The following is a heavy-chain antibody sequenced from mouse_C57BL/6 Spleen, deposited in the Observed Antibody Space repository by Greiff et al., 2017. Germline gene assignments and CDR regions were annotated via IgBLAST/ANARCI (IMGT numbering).Heavy chain of an antibody. J-gene: IGHJ2*01. CDR1: GFTFSSYA. Sequence: SLKLSCASSGFTFSSYAMSWVRQTPEKRLEWVATISDGGSYTYYPDNVKGRFTISRDNAKNNLYLQMSHLKSEDTAMYYCARDGTTVVGFDYWGQGTTLTVSS. CDR3: ARDGTTVVGFDY. CDR2: ISDGGSYT. V-gene: IGHV5-4*01. D-gene: IGHD1-1*01.